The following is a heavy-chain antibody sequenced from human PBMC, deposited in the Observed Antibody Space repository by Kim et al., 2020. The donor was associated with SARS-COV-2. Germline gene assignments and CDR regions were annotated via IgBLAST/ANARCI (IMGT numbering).Heavy chain of an antibody. CDR1: GFTFSAYD. J-gene: IGHJ3*02. V-gene: IGHV3-48*02. D-gene: IGHD3-16*01. CDR2: ITKSSTTI. Sequence: GGSLRLSCATSGFTFSAYDMNWVRWAPGKGLEWLSFITKSSTTIYYANSVKGRFTISRDNAKNSLYLQMNSLRDEDTALYYCVRDRMGGAFDIWGQGTMVTVSS. CDR3: VRDRMGGAFDI.